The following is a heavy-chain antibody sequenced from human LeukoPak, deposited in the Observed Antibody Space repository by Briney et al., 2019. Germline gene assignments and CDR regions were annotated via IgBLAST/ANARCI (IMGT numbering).Heavy chain of an antibody. CDR1: GFTVSSNY. D-gene: IGHD5-24*01. CDR2: IKGNGATT. J-gene: IGHJ6*03. V-gene: IGHV3-11*01. CDR3: ARAGEMRYMDV. Sequence: WGSLRLSCAASGFTVSSNYISWVRQVPGKGLEWVSHIKGNGATTYYADSVRGRFTISRDNAKNSLFLQMNSLRVDDTATYYCARAGEMRYMDVWGKGTAVAVS.